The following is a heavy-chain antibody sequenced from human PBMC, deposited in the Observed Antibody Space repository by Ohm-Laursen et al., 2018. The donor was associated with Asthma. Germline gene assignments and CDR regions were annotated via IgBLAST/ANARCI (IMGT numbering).Heavy chain of an antibody. D-gene: IGHD3-3*01. CDR3: ATSYYDFWSGYG. V-gene: IGHV3-74*01. J-gene: IGHJ4*02. Sequence: LRLSCSASGFTFSSYWMHWVRQAPGKGLVWVSRINSDGSSTSYADSVKGRFTISRDNAKNTLYLQMNSLRAEDTAVYYCATSYYDFWSGYGWGQGTLVTVSS. CDR1: GFTFSSYW. CDR2: INSDGSST.